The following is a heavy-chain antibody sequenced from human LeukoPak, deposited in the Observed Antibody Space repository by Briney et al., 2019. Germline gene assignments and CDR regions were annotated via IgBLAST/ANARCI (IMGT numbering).Heavy chain of an antibody. J-gene: IGHJ6*02. CDR3: AKDRSPTGSYYGMDV. D-gene: IGHD1-1*01. V-gene: IGHV3-30*18. CDR1: GFTFSYYA. Sequence: GGSLRLSCAASGFTFSYYAMRWVRQAPGKGLEWVAVISNDGSKKFYIDSAKGRFTVSSDKSTDTLYLQMNSLRPEDTAVYYCAKDRSPTGSYYGMDVWGQGTTVIVSS. CDR2: ISNDGSKK.